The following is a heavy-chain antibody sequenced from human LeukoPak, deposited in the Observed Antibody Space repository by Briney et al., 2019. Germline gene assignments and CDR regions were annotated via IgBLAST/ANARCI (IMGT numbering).Heavy chain of an antibody. CDR3: ARARFTGYSSSWYEGAFDI. V-gene: IGHV1-2*02. D-gene: IGHD6-13*01. CDR1: GYIFIHHY. CDR2: INPNSGLT. J-gene: IGHJ3*02. Sequence: ASVKVSCKASGYIFIHHYIHWVRQAPGQGLEWMGWINPNSGLTNYAQQFQGRVTMTRDTSISTAYMELSRLRSDDTAVYYCARARFTGYSSSWYEGAFDIWGQGTMVTVSS.